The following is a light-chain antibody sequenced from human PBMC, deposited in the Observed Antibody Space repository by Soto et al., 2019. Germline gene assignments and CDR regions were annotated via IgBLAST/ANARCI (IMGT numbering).Light chain of an antibody. CDR1: QSVSSSY. Sequence: EIVLTQSPGTLSLSPGARAPLSCRASQSVSSSYLAWYQQKPGQAPRLLIYGASIRATGIPARFSGSGSGTDFTLTISRLEPEDFAVYYCQQYGSSGTFGQGTKVDIK. J-gene: IGKJ1*01. CDR2: GAS. V-gene: IGKV3-20*01. CDR3: QQYGSSGT.